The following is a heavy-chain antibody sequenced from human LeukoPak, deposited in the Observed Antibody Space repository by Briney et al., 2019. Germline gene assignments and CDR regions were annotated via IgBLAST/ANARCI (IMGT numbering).Heavy chain of an antibody. CDR1: GGSISSGGYY. Sequence: SETLSLTCTVSGGSISSGGYYWSWIRQPPGKGLEWIGYIYHSGSTNYNPSPKSRVTISVDTSKNQFSLKLSSVTAADTAVYYCARHQYYGSSGYLYWGQGTLVTVPS. CDR3: ARHQYYGSSGYLY. V-gene: IGHV4-61*08. D-gene: IGHD3-22*01. CDR2: IYHSGST. J-gene: IGHJ4*02.